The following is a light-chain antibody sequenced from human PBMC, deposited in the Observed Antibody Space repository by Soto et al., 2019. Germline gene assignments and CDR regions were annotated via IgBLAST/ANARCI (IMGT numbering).Light chain of an antibody. CDR2: AAS. CDR1: QGISSH. Sequence: DIQLTQSPSFLSASVGDRVTITCRASQGISSHLAWFQQKPGKAPKLLIYAASTLQSGVPSGFSGSGSGTEFTLTISSLQPEDYATYYCQQLSSYPLTFGGGTKVDIK. V-gene: IGKV1-9*01. J-gene: IGKJ4*01. CDR3: QQLSSYPLT.